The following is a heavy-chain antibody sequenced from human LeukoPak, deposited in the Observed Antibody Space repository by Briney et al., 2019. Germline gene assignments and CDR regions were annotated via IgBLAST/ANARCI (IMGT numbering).Heavy chain of an antibody. D-gene: IGHD3-22*01. CDR2: ISSNGGST. Sequence: GGSLRLSCAASGFTFSGYAMHWVRQAPGKGLEYVAAISSNGGSTYYASSVKGRFTISRDDSKNTLYLQMGSLRAEDMALYYCARAIHSSGYPPVDYWGQGTLVTVPS. J-gene: IGHJ4*02. V-gene: IGHV3-64*01. CDR3: ARAIHSSGYPPVDY. CDR1: GFTFSGYA.